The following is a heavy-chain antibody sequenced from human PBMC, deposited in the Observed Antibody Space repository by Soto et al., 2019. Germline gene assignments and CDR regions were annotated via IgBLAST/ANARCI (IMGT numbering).Heavy chain of an antibody. Sequence: AGGSLRLSCAASGFTFSSYGMHWVRQAPGKGLEWVAVISYDGSNKYYADSVKGRFTISRDNSKNTLYLQMNSLRAEDTAVYYCAKDPWYTNGWGQGTLVTVSS. V-gene: IGHV3-30*18. CDR1: GFTFSSYG. CDR3: AKDPWYTNG. D-gene: IGHD6-19*01. CDR2: ISYDGSNK. J-gene: IGHJ4*02.